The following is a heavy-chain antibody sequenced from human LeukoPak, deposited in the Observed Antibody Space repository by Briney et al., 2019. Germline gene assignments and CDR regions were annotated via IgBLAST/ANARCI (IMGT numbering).Heavy chain of an antibody. D-gene: IGHD3-16*01. CDR1: GFTFRSYA. V-gene: IGHV3-30*04. CDR2: ISYDGSNK. CDR3: ARGTAMGDEKYFDY. J-gene: IGHJ4*02. Sequence: GGSLRLSCAASGFTFRSYAMHWVRQAPGKGLEWVAVISYDGSNKYNADPVKGRFTISRDNSKNTLYLQMNSLRTEDTAVYYCARGTAMGDEKYFDYWGQGTLVTVSS.